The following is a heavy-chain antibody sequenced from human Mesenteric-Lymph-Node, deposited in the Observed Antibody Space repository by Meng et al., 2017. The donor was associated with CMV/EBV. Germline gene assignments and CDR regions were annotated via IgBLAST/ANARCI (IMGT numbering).Heavy chain of an antibody. Sequence: GGSLRLSCAASGFFFSRYPMNWVRQAPGKGLEWLSYITSSSSIIYSADSVKGRFTISRDNAKSSLFLQMDSLRAEDTAMYYCARDLKNTSYYDSGSSFDYWGQGTLVTVSS. V-gene: IGHV3-48*04. CDR3: ARDLKNTSYYDSGSSFDY. J-gene: IGHJ4*02. CDR2: ITSSSSII. CDR1: GFFFSRYP. D-gene: IGHD3-10*01.